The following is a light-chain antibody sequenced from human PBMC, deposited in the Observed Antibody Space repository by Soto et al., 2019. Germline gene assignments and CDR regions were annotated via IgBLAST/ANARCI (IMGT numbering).Light chain of an antibody. CDR3: CSNAGSSTYV. Sequence: QSVLTQPASVSGSPGQSITISCTGTSSDVGNYKLVSWYQQHPGKAPKLMIYEVSKRPSGVSNRFSGSKSGNTASLTISGLQAEDEDDYYCCSNAGSSTYVFGTGTKVTVL. CDR2: EVS. J-gene: IGLJ1*01. V-gene: IGLV2-23*02. CDR1: SSDVGNYKL.